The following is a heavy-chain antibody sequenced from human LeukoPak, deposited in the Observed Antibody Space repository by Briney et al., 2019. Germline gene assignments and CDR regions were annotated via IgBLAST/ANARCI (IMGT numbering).Heavy chain of an antibody. CDR2: IYWDGVK. Sequence: SGPTLVNPTETLTLTCTFSGFSLRTSGVGVGWIRQPPGKALEWLALIYWDGVKRYSPSLKSRLTITKDTSKNQVVLTMTNMDPVDTATYYCAHRDLYCSSASCYSADAFDLWGQGTMVTVSS. V-gene: IGHV2-5*02. D-gene: IGHD2-2*02. CDR1: GFSLRTSGVG. CDR3: AHRDLYCSSASCYSADAFDL. J-gene: IGHJ3*01.